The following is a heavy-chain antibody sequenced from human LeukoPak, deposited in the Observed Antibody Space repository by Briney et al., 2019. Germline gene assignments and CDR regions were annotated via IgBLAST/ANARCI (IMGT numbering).Heavy chain of an antibody. CDR1: GRPFSSYA. V-gene: IGHV1-69*06. CDR2: ILPIFGTA. D-gene: IGHD6-13*01. J-gene: IGHJ6*02. CDR3: ARVAAAEDYYYYGMDV. Sequence: ASVKVSCKASGRPFSSYAISWVRQAPGQGLEWMGGILPIFGTANYAQKFQGRVTITADKSTSTAYMELSSLRSEDTAVYYCARVAAAEDYYYYGMDVWGQGTTVTVSS.